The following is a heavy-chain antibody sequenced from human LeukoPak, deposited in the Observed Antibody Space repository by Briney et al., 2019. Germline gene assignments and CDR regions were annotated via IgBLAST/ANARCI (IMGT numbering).Heavy chain of an antibody. V-gene: IGHV2-5*02. Sequence: SGPTLVNPTQTLTLTCSFSGFSLSTSGVGVGWIRQPPGKALEWLALIYWDDDKRYSPSLKSRLTITKDTSKNQVVLTMTNMDPVDTATCYCAHSGGIYYDSSGYYNYYYYYMDVWGKGTTVTVSS. CDR2: IYWDDDK. J-gene: IGHJ6*03. D-gene: IGHD3-22*01. CDR3: AHSGGIYYDSSGYYNYYYYYMDV. CDR1: GFSLSTSGVG.